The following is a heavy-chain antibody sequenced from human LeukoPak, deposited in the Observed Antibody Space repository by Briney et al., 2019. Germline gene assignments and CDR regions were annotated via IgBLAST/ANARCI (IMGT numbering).Heavy chain of an antibody. CDR2: ISYHGINK. CDR1: GFTFSTYA. V-gene: IGHV3-30*04. Sequence: PGGSLRLSCAVSGFTFSTYAIHWVRQAPGKGLEWVALISYHGINKYYADSVKGRFTISRDNSKNTLYLQMNSLRAEDTAVYYCARDGVGRSLDYWGQGTLVTVSS. CDR3: ARDGVGRSLDY. J-gene: IGHJ4*02. D-gene: IGHD2-8*01.